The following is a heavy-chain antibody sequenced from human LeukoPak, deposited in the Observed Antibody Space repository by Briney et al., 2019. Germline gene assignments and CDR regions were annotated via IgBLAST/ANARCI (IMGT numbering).Heavy chain of an antibody. CDR2: IYHSGNT. V-gene: IGHV4-38-2*02. Sequence: SETLSLTCTVSGYSISSGYYWGWIRQPPGKGLEWIGNIYHSGNTYYNPSLKSRLTISVDTSKNQFSLKLSSVTAADTAMYYCARHSPVGIYYFDYWGQGTLVTVSS. J-gene: IGHJ4*02. CDR3: ARHSPVGIYYFDY. CDR1: GYSISSGYY. D-gene: IGHD1-26*01.